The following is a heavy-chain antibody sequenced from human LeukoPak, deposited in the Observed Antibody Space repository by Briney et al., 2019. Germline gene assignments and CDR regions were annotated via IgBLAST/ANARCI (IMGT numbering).Heavy chain of an antibody. CDR2: IYYSGST. V-gene: IGHV4-59*08. CDR1: GGSISSYY. CDR3: ARLSPYYDFWSGAETNAFDI. D-gene: IGHD3-3*01. J-gene: IGHJ3*02. Sequence: SETLSLTCTVSGGSISSYYWSWIRQPPGKGLEWIGYIYYSGSTNYNPSLKSRVTISVDTSKNPFSLKLSSVTAADTAVYYCARLSPYYDFWSGAETNAFDIWGQGTMVTVSS.